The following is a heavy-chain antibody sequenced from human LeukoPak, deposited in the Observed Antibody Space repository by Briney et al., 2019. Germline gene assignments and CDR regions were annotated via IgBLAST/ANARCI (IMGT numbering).Heavy chain of an antibody. CDR1: GYTFTIYG. CDR2: ISAYNGKT. CDR3: ASTYYDILTATNFPYYYYYGMDV. Sequence: ASVKVSCKASGYTFTIYGISWVRQAPGQGLEWMGWISAYNGKTNYAQKLQGRVTMTTDTSTSTAYMELRSLRSDDTAVYYCASTYYDILTATNFPYYYYYGMDVWGQGTTVTVSS. D-gene: IGHD3-9*01. J-gene: IGHJ6*02. V-gene: IGHV1-18*01.